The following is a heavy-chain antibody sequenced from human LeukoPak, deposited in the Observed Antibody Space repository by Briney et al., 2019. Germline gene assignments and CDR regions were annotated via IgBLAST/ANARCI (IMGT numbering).Heavy chain of an antibody. D-gene: IGHD2-15*01. V-gene: IGHV3-21*01. Sequence: GGSLRLSCAASGFTFSSYSMNWVRQAPGKGLEWVSSISSSSSYIYYTDSVKGRFTISRDNAKNSLYLQMNSLRAEDTAVYYCARDHQEYCSGGSCTYFDYWGQGTLVTVSS. CDR2: ISSSSSYI. J-gene: IGHJ4*02. CDR3: ARDHQEYCSGGSCTYFDY. CDR1: GFTFSSYS.